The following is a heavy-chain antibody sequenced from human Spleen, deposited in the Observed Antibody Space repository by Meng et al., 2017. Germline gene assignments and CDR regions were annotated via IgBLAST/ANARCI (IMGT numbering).Heavy chain of an antibody. D-gene: IGHD3-10*01. V-gene: IGHV4-39*07. CDR1: GGSISSSSYY. J-gene: IGHJ4*02. Sequence: SETLSLTCTVSGGSISSSSYYWGWIRQPPGKGLEWIGSIYYSGSTYYNPSLKSRVTISVDTSKNQFSLKLSSVTAADTAVYYCARKLWFGELVPPYYFDYWGQGTLVTVSS. CDR3: ARKLWFGELVPPYYFDY. CDR2: IYYSGST.